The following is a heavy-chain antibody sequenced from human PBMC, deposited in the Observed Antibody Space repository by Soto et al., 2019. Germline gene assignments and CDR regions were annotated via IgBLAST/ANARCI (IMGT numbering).Heavy chain of an antibody. CDR3: ARIGAAAGMYYYYYGMDV. CDR1: GGSFSGYY. D-gene: IGHD6-13*01. CDR2: INHSGST. Sequence: SETLSLTCAVYGGSFSGYYWSWIRQPPGKGLEWIGEINHSGSTNYNPSLKSRVTISVDTSKNQFSLKLSSVTAADTAVYYCARIGAAAGMYYYYYGMDVWGQGTTVTVSS. J-gene: IGHJ6*02. V-gene: IGHV4-34*01.